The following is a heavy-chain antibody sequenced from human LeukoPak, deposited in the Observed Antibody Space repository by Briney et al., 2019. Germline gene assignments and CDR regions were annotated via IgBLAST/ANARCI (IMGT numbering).Heavy chain of an antibody. CDR1: GFTFSSYG. J-gene: IGHJ4*02. D-gene: IGHD3-22*01. CDR3: AKDITYYYDSSGYYYAHN. Sequence: GRSLRLSCAASGFTFSSYGMHWVRQAPGKGLEGVAVIWYDGSNKYYADSVKGRFTISRDNSKNTLYLQMNSLRAEDTAVYYCAKDITYYYDSSGYYYAHNWGQGTLVTVSS. CDR2: IWYDGSNK. V-gene: IGHV3-33*06.